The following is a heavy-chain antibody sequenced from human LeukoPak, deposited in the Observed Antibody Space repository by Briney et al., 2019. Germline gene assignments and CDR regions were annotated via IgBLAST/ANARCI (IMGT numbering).Heavy chain of an antibody. D-gene: IGHD2-2*01. CDR3: ARGSSLVY. CDR2: INHSGST. Sequence: SETLSLTCAVYGGSFSGYYWSWIRQPPGKGLEWIGEINHSGSTNYNPSLKGRVTISVDTSKNQFSLKLSSVTAADTAVYYCARGSSLVYWGQGTLVTVSS. J-gene: IGHJ4*02. CDR1: GGSFSGYY. V-gene: IGHV4-34*01.